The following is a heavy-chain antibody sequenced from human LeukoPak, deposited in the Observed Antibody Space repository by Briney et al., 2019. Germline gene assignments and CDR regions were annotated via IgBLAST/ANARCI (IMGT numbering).Heavy chain of an antibody. Sequence: PSQTLSLTCTVSGGSISSGDYYWSWIRQPPGKGLEWIGYSEYSGSTYDNPSLKSRVTISVDTSKNQFSLKLSYVTAVDTGVYYCARGLGIDYYDSSGDFDIWGKGKMVTVSS. D-gene: IGHD3-22*01. J-gene: IGHJ3*02. CDR2: SEYSGST. V-gene: IGHV4-30-4*01. CDR3: ARGLGIDYYDSSGDFDI. CDR1: GGSISSGDYY.